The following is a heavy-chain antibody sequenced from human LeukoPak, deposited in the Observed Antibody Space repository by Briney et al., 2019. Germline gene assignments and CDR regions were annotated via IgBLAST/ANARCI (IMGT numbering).Heavy chain of an antibody. CDR1: GDSVSGNTAA. J-gene: IGHJ4*02. Sequence: SQTLSPTCAISGDSVSGNTAAWNWIRQSPSGGLEWLGRTFYRSKWYNDYAVSVNSRITINPDTSKNQFSLQLNSVTPEDTAVYFCARDGWPAFDYWGQGTLVTVSS. CDR3: ARDGWPAFDY. CDR2: TFYRSKWYN. V-gene: IGHV6-1*01. D-gene: IGHD2-15*01.